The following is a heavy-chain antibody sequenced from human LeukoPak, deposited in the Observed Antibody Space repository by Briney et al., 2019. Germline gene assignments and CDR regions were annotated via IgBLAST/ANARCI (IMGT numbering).Heavy chain of an antibody. Sequence: GGSLRLSCAASGFSFIRYGIHWVREAPGKGLGWVGVISDDGRDKKYADTVTGRFTISRDNSKNTLYLQMNSLRAEDTAVYYCAKERGYYYDSSGLYPWGQGTLVTVSS. J-gene: IGHJ5*02. CDR2: ISDDGRDK. D-gene: IGHD3-22*01. V-gene: IGHV3-30*18. CDR3: AKERGYYYDSSGLYP. CDR1: GFSFIRYG.